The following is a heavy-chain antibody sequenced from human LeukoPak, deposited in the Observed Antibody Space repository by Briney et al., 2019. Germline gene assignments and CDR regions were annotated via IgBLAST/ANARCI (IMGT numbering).Heavy chain of an antibody. CDR3: AKLYYDYVWESYRYYVMDD. Sequence: GGSLRCSCSASGFTFSSYALSWVRQAPGKGLEWVSGISGSGGKTYYADSTKGRFTISRDNSKNTLYVQMNSLRAEDTALYYCAKLYYDYVWESYRYYVMDDWGQGTLVTVSS. CDR2: ISGSGGKT. CDR1: GFTFSSYA. D-gene: IGHD3-16*02. V-gene: IGHV3-23*01. J-gene: IGHJ4*02.